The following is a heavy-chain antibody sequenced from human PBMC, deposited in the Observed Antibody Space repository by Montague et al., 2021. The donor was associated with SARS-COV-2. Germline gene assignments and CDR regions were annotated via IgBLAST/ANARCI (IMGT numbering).Heavy chain of an antibody. CDR2: IYYSGST. D-gene: IGHD5-18*01. CDR3: ASQEVDTAMDRNYYYYGMDV. Sequence: SETLSLTCTVSCGSISSYYWSWIRQPPGKGLEWIGYIYYSGSTNYNPSLKSRVTISVDTSKNQFSLKLSSVTAADTAVYYCASQEVDTAMDRNYYYYGMDVWGQGTTVTVSS. J-gene: IGHJ6*02. CDR1: CGSISSYY. V-gene: IGHV4-59*01.